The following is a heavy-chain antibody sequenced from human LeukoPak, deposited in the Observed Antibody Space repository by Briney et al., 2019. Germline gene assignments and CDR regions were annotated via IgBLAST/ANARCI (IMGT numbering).Heavy chain of an antibody. Sequence: GGSLRLSCAASGFTFSSYAMSWVRQAPGKGLEWVSGISGSGDNTYYADSVKSRFTISRDNSKNTLYVQVNSLGTEDTAAYYCAKGSYYDSSGSFYFDYWGQGTLVTVSS. D-gene: IGHD3-22*01. CDR3: AKGSYYDSSGSFYFDY. CDR1: GFTFSSYA. V-gene: IGHV3-23*01. CDR2: ISGSGDNT. J-gene: IGHJ4*02.